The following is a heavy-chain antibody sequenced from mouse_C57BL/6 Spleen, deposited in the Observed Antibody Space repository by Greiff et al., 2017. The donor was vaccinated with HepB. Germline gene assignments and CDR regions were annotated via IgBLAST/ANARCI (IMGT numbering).Heavy chain of an antibody. D-gene: IGHD1-1*01. V-gene: IGHV5-17*01. CDR2: ISSGSSTI. Sequence: VQLKEPGGGLVKPGGSLKLSCAASGFTFSDYGMHWVRQAPEKGLEWVAYISSGSSTIYYADTVKGRFTISRDNAKNTLFLQMTSLRSEDAAMYYCARGGSRSAMDYWGQGTSVTVSS. J-gene: IGHJ4*01. CDR3: ARGGSRSAMDY. CDR1: GFTFSDYG.